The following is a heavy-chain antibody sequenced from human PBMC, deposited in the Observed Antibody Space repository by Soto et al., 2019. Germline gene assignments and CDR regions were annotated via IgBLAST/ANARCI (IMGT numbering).Heavy chain of an antibody. D-gene: IGHD1-26*01. CDR2: IRPKANYYAA. V-gene: IGHV3-73*01. CDR1: GFTFSGSA. Sequence: GGSLRLSCASSGFTFSGSAIHWVRQASGKGLEWVGRIRPKANYYAAAYAVSVKGRFTISRDDSMHTAYLQMTSLKTEDTAVYYCRRDRSGIEGATPDWGQGTLVTVSS. CDR3: RRDRSGIEGATPD. J-gene: IGHJ4*02.